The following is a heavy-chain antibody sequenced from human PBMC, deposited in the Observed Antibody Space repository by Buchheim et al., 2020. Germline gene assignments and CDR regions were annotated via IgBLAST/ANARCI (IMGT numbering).Heavy chain of an antibody. CDR3: ARGGSGWTPYYYGMDV. Sequence: EVQLVESGGGLVQPGGSLRLSCAASGFTFSSYSMNWVRQAPGKGLEWVSYISSSSSTIYYADSVKGRFTISRDNAKKSLYLPMNSLRAEDTAVYYCARGGSGWTPYYYGMDVWGQGTT. J-gene: IGHJ6*02. CDR1: GFTFSSYS. CDR2: ISSSSSTI. D-gene: IGHD6-19*01. V-gene: IGHV3-48*01.